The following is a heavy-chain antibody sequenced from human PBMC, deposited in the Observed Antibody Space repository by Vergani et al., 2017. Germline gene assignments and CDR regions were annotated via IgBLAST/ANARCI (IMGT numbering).Heavy chain of an antibody. D-gene: IGHD1-26*01. CDR3: ARDRYDGSSRWFDP. Sequence: EVQLVESGGGLVKPGGSLRLSYAASGFTFSSYSMNWVRQAPGKGLEWVSSISSSSSYIYYADSVKGRFTISRDNAKNSLYLQMNSLRAEDTAVYYCARDRYDGSSRWFDPWGQGTLVTVSS. CDR2: ISSSSSYI. J-gene: IGHJ5*02. CDR1: GFTFSSYS. V-gene: IGHV3-21*01.